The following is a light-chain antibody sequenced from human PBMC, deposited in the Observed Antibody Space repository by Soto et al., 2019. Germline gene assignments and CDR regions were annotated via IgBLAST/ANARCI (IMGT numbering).Light chain of an antibody. CDR1: QSVSSSY. V-gene: IGKV3-20*01. Sequence: EIVLTQSPGTLSLSPGERATLSCRASQSVSSSYLAWYQQKPGQAPRLLIYCTSSRATGIPDRFSGSASGTVFPLTISRLEHEDFAVYCCQQYGSPPPITFGEGTRLEIK. CDR3: QQYGSPPPIT. J-gene: IGKJ5*01. CDR2: CTS.